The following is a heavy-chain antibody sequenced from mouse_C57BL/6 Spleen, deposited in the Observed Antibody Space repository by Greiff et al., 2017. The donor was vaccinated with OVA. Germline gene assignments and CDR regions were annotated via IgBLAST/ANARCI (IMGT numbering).Heavy chain of an antibody. D-gene: IGHD2-4*01. V-gene: IGHV7-3*01. CDR1: GFTFTDYY. J-gene: IGHJ3*01. CDR2: IRNKANGYTT. CDR3: AGGDYDGALAY. Sequence: EVKLMESGGGLVQPGGSLSLSCAASGFTFTDYYMSWVRQPPGKALEWLGFIRNKANGYTTEYSASVKGRFTISRDNSQSILYLQMNALRAEDSATYYCAGGDYDGALAYWGQGTLVTVSA.